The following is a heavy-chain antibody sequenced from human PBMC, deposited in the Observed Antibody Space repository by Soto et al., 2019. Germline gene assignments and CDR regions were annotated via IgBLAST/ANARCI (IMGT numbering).Heavy chain of an antibody. CDR1: GYSFTSYW. CDR2: IYPGDSNT. J-gene: IGHJ6*02. CDR3: ARHAYDFWSGHPNPRYYYGMYV. V-gene: IGHV5-51*01. D-gene: IGHD3-3*01. Sequence: GESLKISCKVSGYSFTSYWIGWVRQMPGKGLEWMGIIYPGDSNTRYSPSLQGQVTISVDKSISTAYLQWSSLKATDTAMYYCARHAYDFWSGHPNPRYYYGMYVLGQGTTVTVSS.